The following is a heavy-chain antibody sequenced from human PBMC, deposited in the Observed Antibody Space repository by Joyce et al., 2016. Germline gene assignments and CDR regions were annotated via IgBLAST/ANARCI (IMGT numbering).Heavy chain of an antibody. V-gene: IGHV1-2*06. J-gene: IGHJ3*01. CDR2: INPDTGDT. Sequence: QVNLVQSGAEVKKPGASVKVSCKASGYSFSASYIHWVRQAPGQGLQGMGRINPDTGDTIYAQKFQGRVTLTRDTFISTVYMEVSRLRSDDTAVYFCARGPMPPYAFDVWGQGTLVTVST. CDR3: ARGPMPPYAFDV. D-gene: IGHD2-2*01. CDR1: GYSFSASY.